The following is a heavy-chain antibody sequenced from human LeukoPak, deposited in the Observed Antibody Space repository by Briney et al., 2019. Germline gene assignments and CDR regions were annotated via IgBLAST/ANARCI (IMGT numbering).Heavy chain of an antibody. CDR2: INSDGSSI. J-gene: IGHJ4*02. V-gene: IGHV3-74*01. D-gene: IGHD2-21*02. CDR1: GFTFSLYW. CDR3: ARGGCTDGNCYSGGY. Sequence: GGSLRLSCAASGFTFSLYWMHWVRQAPGKGLVWVSRINSDGSSIRYADSVKGRFTISRDSATKTVYLQMNSLRVEDTAGYYCARGGCTDGNCYSGGYWGQGTLVTVSS.